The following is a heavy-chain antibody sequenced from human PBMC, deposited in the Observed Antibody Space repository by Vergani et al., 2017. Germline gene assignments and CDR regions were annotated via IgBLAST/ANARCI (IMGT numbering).Heavy chain of an antibody. D-gene: IGHD2-15*01. Sequence: EVQLVESGGGLVQPGGSLRLSCAASGFTFSSYEMNWVRQAPGKGLEWVSYISSSGSTIYYADSVKGRFTISRDNAKNSLYLQMNSLRAEATAVYYCAREAGAVVAPYDYWGQGTLVTVSS. CDR2: ISSSGSTI. CDR1: GFTFSSYE. V-gene: IGHV3-48*03. CDR3: AREAGAVVAPYDY. J-gene: IGHJ4*02.